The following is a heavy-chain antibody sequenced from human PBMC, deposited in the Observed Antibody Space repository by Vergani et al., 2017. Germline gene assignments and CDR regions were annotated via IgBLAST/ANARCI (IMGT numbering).Heavy chain of an antibody. CDR2: IYYSGST. V-gene: IGHV4-39*01. D-gene: IGHD3-16*01. CDR1: GRSISSSSHF. Sequence: QLQLHKSGPGLVKPSETLSLICTLSGRSISSSSHFWGWLRQTPGKGLEWIGSIYYSGSTYYNPSLKSRVSISVDTSKNQFSLKLSSVTAADSAVYYCARHDSGHYDSSYYGLDVWVQGTTVTVSS. CDR3: ARHDSGHYDSSYYGLDV. J-gene: IGHJ6*02.